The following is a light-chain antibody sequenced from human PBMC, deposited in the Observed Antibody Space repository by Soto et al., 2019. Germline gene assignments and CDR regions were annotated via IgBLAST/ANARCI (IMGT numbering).Light chain of an antibody. J-gene: IGLJ3*02. Sequence: QLVLTQPPSASGTPGQRVTISCSGSSSNIGSNAVNWYQQLPGTAPKLLIYSNNQRPSGVPDRFSGSKSGTSASLAISGLQSEDEADYYCAAWDDSRSGVFGGGTKVTVL. CDR3: AAWDDSRSGV. V-gene: IGLV1-44*01. CDR1: SSNIGSNA. CDR2: SNN.